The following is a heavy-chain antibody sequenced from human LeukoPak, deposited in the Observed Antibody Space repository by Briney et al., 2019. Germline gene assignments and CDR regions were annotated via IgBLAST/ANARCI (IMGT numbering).Heavy chain of an antibody. D-gene: IGHD2-15*01. J-gene: IGHJ6*03. Sequence: GASVKVSCKASGYTFTGYYMHWVRHAPGQGLEWMGRINPNSGGTNYAQKFQGRVTMTRDTSISTAYMELSRLRSDDTAVYYCARVEAIGYCSGGSCYSRRYYYYMDVWGKGTTVTVSS. CDR2: INPNSGGT. V-gene: IGHV1-2*06. CDR1: GYTFTGYY. CDR3: ARVEAIGYCSGGSCYSRRYYYYMDV.